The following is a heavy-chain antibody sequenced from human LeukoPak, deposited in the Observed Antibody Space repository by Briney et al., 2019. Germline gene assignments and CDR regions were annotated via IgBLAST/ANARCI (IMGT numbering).Heavy chain of an antibody. CDR3: AKAPVLRYFVDATPSGLFDY. D-gene: IGHD3-9*01. CDR1: GLTFSSYA. V-gene: IGHV3-23*01. CDR2: ISGSGGST. J-gene: IGHJ4*02. Sequence: GGSLRLSCAASGLTFSSYAMSWVRQAPGKGLEWVSAISGSGGSTYYADSVKGRFTISRDNSKNTLYLQMNSLRAEDTAVYYCAKAPVLRYFVDATPSGLFDYWGQGTLVTVSS.